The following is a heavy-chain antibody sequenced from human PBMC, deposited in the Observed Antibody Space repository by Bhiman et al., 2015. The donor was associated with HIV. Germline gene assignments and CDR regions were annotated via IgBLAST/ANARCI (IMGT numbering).Heavy chain of an antibody. CDR1: GFTFSSYA. J-gene: IGHJ4*02. V-gene: IGHV3-7*03. Sequence: VQLVESGGGVVQPGRSLRLSCAASGFTFSSYAMHWVRQAPGKGLEWVANIKQDGSEKYYVDSVKGRFTISRDNAKNSLFLQMNSLRAEDTAVYYCARGPWWLLHYYLDYWGQGTLVTVSS. CDR2: IKQDGSEK. CDR3: ARGPWWLLHYYLDY. D-gene: IGHD2-15*01.